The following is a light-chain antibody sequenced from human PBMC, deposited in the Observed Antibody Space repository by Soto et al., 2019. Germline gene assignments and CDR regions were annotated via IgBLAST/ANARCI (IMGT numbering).Light chain of an antibody. CDR2: DVR. Sequence: SVLTQPASVSGSPGQSITISCTGTSSDVGGYNFVSWYQQHPGKAPKLMIYDVRNRPSGVSNRFSGSKSVNTASLTISGLQAEDEADYYCSSYTSISTHVFGTGTKVTVL. V-gene: IGLV2-14*01. J-gene: IGLJ1*01. CDR1: SSDVGGYNF. CDR3: SSYTSISTHV.